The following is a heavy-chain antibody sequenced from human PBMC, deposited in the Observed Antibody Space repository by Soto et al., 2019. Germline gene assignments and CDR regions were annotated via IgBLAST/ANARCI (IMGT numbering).Heavy chain of an antibody. V-gene: IGHV1-69*13. CDR3: ARDLRSGRDY. CDR1: GGTFSSYA. D-gene: IGHD6-19*01. J-gene: IGHJ4*02. Sequence: SVMVSCKASGGTFSSYAISWGRQAPGQGLEWMGGIIPIFGTANYAQKFQGRVTITADESTSTAYMELSSLRSEDTAVYYCARDLRSGRDYWGQGTLVTVSS. CDR2: IIPIFGTA.